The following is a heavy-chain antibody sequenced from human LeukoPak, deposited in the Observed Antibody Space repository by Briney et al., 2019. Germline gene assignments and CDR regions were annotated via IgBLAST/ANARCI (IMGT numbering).Heavy chain of an antibody. D-gene: IGHD3-3*01. J-gene: IGHJ5*02. CDR2: IIPILGIA. CDR1: GGTFSSYA. CDR3: ARMVTIFGVVTPGWFDP. Sequence: SVKVSCKASGGTFSSYAISWVRQAPGQGLEWMGRIIPILGIANYAQKFQGRVTITADKSTSTAYMELSSPRSEDTAVYYCARMVTIFGVVTPGWFDPWGQGTLVTVSS. V-gene: IGHV1-69*04.